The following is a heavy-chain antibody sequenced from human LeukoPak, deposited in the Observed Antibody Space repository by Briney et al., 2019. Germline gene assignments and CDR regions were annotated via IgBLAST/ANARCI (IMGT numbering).Heavy chain of an antibody. Sequence: PGGSLRLSCAASGFTFSSYSMNWVRQAPGKGLEWVSYISSSSSTIYYADSVKGRFTISRDNSKKTLYLQMNSLRAEDTALYFCAKWGTHDFWSGYYETWGQGTLVTVSS. J-gene: IGHJ5*02. CDR1: GFTFSSYS. D-gene: IGHD3-3*01. V-gene: IGHV3-48*01. CDR3: AKWGTHDFWSGYYET. CDR2: ISSSSSTI.